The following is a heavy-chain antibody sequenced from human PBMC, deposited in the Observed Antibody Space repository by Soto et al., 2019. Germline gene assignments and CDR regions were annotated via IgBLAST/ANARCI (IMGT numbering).Heavy chain of an antibody. CDR1: GGSISSSSYY. J-gene: IGHJ6*03. D-gene: IGHD4-4*01. CDR2: IYYSGST. Sequence: PSETLSLTCTVSGGSISSSSYYWGWIRQPPGKGLEWIGSIYYSGSTYYNPSLKSRVTISVDTSKNQFSLKLSSVTAADTAVYYCARATVTTNMGYYYYMDVWGKGTTVTVSS. CDR3: ARATVTTNMGYYYYMDV. V-gene: IGHV4-39*01.